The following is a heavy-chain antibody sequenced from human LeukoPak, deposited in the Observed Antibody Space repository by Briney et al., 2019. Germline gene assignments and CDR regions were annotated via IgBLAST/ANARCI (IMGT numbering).Heavy chain of an antibody. J-gene: IGHJ4*02. CDR1: GYSISSGYY. V-gene: IGHV4-38-2*02. CDR3: ARANRVSLYYFDY. D-gene: IGHD5/OR15-5a*01. CDR2: IYHSGST. Sequence: PSETLSLTCTVSGYSISSGYYWGWIRQPPGKGLEWIGSIYHSGSTYYNPSLKSRVTTSVDTSKNQFSLKLSSVTAADTAVYYCARANRVSLYYFDYWGQGTLVTVSS.